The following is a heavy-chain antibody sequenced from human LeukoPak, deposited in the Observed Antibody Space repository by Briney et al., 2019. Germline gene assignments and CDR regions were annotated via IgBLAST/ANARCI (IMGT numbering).Heavy chain of an antibody. CDR3: ARHRLQQLVASWFDP. CDR1: GGSISSYY. Sequence: SETLSLTCTVSGGSISSYYWSWIRQPPGKGLEWIGYIYYSGSTNYNPSLKSRVTISVDTSKNQFSLKLSSVTAADTAVYYCARHRLQQLVASWFDPWGQRTLVTVSS. V-gene: IGHV4-59*08. CDR2: IYYSGST. D-gene: IGHD6-13*01. J-gene: IGHJ5*02.